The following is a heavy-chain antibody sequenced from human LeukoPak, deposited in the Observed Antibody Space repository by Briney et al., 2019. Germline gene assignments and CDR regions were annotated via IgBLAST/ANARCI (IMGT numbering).Heavy chain of an antibody. D-gene: IGHD6-19*01. CDR1: GFTFSSYA. Sequence: GGSLRLSCAASGFTFSSYAMSWVRQAPGKGLEWVSAISGSGGSTYYADSVKGRFTISRDNSKNTLYLQMNSLRAEDTAVYYCAKDRRYSSGYYYYGMDVWGQGTTVTVSS. V-gene: IGHV3-23*01. CDR2: ISGSGGST. J-gene: IGHJ6*02. CDR3: AKDRRYSSGYYYYGMDV.